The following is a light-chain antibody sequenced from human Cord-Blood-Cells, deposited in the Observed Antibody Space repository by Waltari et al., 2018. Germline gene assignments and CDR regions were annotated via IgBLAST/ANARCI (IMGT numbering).Light chain of an antibody. J-gene: IGKJ2*01. CDR3: LQDYNYYT. CDR1: QGISND. CDR2: AAS. V-gene: IGKV1-6*01. Sequence: AIQMTQSPSSLSASVGDRVTITCRASQGISNDLGWYQQKPGKAPKLLIYAASSLQSGVPSRFSGSGSGTDFTLTISSLQPEDFATYYCLQDYNYYTFGQGTKLEIK.